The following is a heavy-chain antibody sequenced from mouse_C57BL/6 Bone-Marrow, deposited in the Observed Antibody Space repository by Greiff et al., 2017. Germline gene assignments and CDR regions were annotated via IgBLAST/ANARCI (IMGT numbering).Heavy chain of an antibody. V-gene: IGHV5-4*01. CDR3: ARDRPSYYYGSSYWYFDV. CDR1: GFTFSSYA. Sequence: EVQGVESGGGLVKPGGSLKLSCAASGFTFSSYAMSWVRQTPEKRLEWVATISDGGSYTYYPDNVKGRFTISRDNAKNNLYLQMSHLKSEDTAMYYCARDRPSYYYGSSYWYFDVWGTGTTVTVSS. CDR2: ISDGGSYT. J-gene: IGHJ1*03. D-gene: IGHD1-1*01.